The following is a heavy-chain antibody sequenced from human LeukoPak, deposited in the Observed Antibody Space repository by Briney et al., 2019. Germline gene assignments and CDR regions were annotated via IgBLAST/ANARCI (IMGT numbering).Heavy chain of an antibody. J-gene: IGHJ4*02. CDR3: ARAPYDYVWGSYRSRKGYYFDY. V-gene: IGHV3-66*01. D-gene: IGHD3-16*02. Sequence: PGGSLRLSCAASGFTVSSNYMSWVRQAPGKGLEWVSVIYSGGSTYYADSVKGRFTISRDNSKNTLYLQMNSLRAEDTAVYYCARAPYDYVWGSYRSRKGYYFDYWGQGTLVTVSS. CDR1: GFTVSSNY. CDR2: IYSGGST.